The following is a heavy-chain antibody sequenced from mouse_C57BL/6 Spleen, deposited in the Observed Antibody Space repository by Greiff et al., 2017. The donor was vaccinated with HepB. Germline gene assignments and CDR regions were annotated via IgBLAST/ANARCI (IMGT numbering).Heavy chain of an antibody. CDR3: ARGGLDWAHYYAMDY. Sequence: QVQLQQPGAELVKPGASVKLSCKASGYTFTSYWMHWVKQRPGQGLEWIGMIHPNSGSTNYNEKFKSKATLTVDKSSSTAYMQLSSLTSEDSAVYYCARGGLDWAHYYAMDYWGQGTSVTVSS. CDR2: IHPNSGST. CDR1: GYTFTSYW. V-gene: IGHV1-64*01. D-gene: IGHD4-1*01. J-gene: IGHJ4*01.